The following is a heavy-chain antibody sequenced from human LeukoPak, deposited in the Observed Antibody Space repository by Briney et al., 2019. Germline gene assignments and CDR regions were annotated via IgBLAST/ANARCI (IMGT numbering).Heavy chain of an antibody. CDR2: IYHSGST. D-gene: IGHD2-2*01. CDR3: ARSPGYCSSTSCYYYGMDV. Sequence: SETLSLTCAVSGGSISSGGYSWSWIRQPPGKGLEWIGYIYHSGSTYYNPSLKSRVTISVDRSKNQFSLKLSSVTAADTAVYYCARSPGYCSSTSCYYYGMDVWGQGTTVTVSS. CDR1: GGSISSGGYS. J-gene: IGHJ6*02. V-gene: IGHV4-30-2*01.